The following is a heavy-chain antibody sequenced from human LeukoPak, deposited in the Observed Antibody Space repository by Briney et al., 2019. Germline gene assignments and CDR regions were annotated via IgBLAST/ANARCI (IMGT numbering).Heavy chain of an antibody. CDR1: GGSISSYY. J-gene: IGHJ4*02. D-gene: IGHD3-9*01. CDR2: MYYSGST. CDR3: ARWDYDILTGYYRPFDY. V-gene: IGHV4-59*12. Sequence: SETLSLTCTVSGGSISSYYWSWIRQPPGKGLEWIGYMYYSGSTNYNPSLKSRVTISVDTSKNQFSLKLSSVTAADTAVYYCARWDYDILTGYYRPFDYWGQGTLVTVSS.